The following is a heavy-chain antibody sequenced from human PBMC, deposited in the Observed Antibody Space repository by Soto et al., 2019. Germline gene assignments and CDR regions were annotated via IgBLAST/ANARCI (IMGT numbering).Heavy chain of an antibody. CDR1: GITFSRYW. Sequence: HPGGSLRLSCAGSGITFSRYWMGWVRQAPGKGLEWVADIKYDGSNKYYADSVKGRFTISRDNSKNTLYLQMNSLRAEDTAVYYCAKGLGLIADDLYYFDYWGQGTLVTVSS. D-gene: IGHD6-13*01. CDR3: AKGLGLIADDLYYFDY. CDR2: IKYDGSNK. V-gene: IGHV3-30*18. J-gene: IGHJ4*02.